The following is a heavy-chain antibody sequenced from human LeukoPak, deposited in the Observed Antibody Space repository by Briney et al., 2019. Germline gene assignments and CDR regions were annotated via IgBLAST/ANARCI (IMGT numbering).Heavy chain of an antibody. CDR1: GGSISSYY. V-gene: IGHV4-59*12. D-gene: IGHD2-2*01. CDR2: IYYSGST. J-gene: IGHJ4*02. CDR3: AREPARSYFDY. Sequence: PSETLSLTCTVSGGSISSYYWSWIRQPPGKGLEWIGYIYYSGSTYYNPSLKSRVTISVDTSKNQFSLKLSSVTAADTAVYYCAREPARSYFDYWGQGTLVTVSS.